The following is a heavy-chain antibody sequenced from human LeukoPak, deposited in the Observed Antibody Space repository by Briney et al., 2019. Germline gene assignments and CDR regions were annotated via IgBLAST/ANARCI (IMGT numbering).Heavy chain of an antibody. J-gene: IGHJ4*02. CDR2: LFYSGNA. Sequence: SETLSLTCTVSGGSYSSSGYYWGCFRQPPGKGLEWIGSLFYSGNAYYNPSLKSRVTISVDTSKNHFSLKLRSVTAADTAVYYCATLRSWSPDYCDHWGQGTLVTVS. CDR1: GGSYSSSGYY. D-gene: IGHD1-26*01. CDR3: ATLRSWSPDYCDH. V-gene: IGHV4-39*07.